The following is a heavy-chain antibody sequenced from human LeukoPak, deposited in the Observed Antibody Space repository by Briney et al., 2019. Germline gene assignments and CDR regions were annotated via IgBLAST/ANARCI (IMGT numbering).Heavy chain of an antibody. V-gene: IGHV1-8*02. CDR3: ATGPRLGGGYMATYYYYMDV. Sequence: ASVKVSCKASGYTFTSYGISWVRQAPGQGLEGMGWMNPNSGNTGYAQKFQGRVTMTRNTSISTAYMELSSLRSEDTAVYYCATGPRLGGGYMATYYYYMDVWGKGTTVTVSS. J-gene: IGHJ6*03. CDR2: MNPNSGNT. D-gene: IGHD3-16*01. CDR1: GYTFTSYG.